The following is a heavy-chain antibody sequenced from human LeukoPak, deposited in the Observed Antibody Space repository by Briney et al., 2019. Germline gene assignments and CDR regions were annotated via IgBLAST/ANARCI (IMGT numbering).Heavy chain of an antibody. V-gene: IGHV1-46*01. J-gene: IGHJ4*02. CDR3: ARGGGDIVVVPAAIAPIDY. CDR1: GYTFTSYY. Sequence: ASVKVSCKASGYTFTSYYMHWVRQAPGQGLEWMGIINPSGGSTSYAQKFQGRVTMTRDTSTSTVYMELSSLRSEDTAVYYCARGGGDIVVVPAAIAPIDYWGQGTLVTVSS. D-gene: IGHD2-2*01. CDR2: INPSGGST.